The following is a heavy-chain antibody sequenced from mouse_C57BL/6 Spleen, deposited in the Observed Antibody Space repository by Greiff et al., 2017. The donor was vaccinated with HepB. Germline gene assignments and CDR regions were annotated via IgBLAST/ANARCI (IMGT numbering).Heavy chain of an antibody. CDR2: IRYDGSN. Sequence: EVKLQESGPGLVKPSQSLSLTCSVTGYSITSGYYWYWIRQLPGNKLEWMGYIRYDGSNNYNPSLNNRISITLDTSKNQFFLKLNSVTTEDTATYYCASTTAYYFDYWGQGTTLTVSS. D-gene: IGHD1-2*01. V-gene: IGHV3-6*01. J-gene: IGHJ2*01. CDR3: ASTTAYYFDY. CDR1: GYSITSGYY.